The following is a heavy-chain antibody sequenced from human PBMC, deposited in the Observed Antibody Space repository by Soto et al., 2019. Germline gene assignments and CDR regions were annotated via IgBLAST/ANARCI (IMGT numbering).Heavy chain of an antibody. CDR1: GYSFTSYW. D-gene: IGHD2-2*02. CDR3: ARQGYSSSTSCYTVDF. J-gene: IGHJ4*02. Sequence: GESLKISCKGSGYSFTSYWIGWVRQMPGKGLEWMGIIYPGDSNTRYSPSLQGQVTISADKSISTAYLQWSSLKASDTAMYYCARQGYSSSTSCYTVDFWGPGTLVTVSS. CDR2: IYPGDSNT. V-gene: IGHV5-51*01.